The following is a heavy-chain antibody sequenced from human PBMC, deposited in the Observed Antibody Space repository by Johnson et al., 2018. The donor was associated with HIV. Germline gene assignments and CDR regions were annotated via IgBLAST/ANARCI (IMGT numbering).Heavy chain of an antibody. D-gene: IGHD5-18*01. CDR3: AKDRVDTAMVVNAFDI. CDR1: GFTFSSYG. CDR2: ISYDGSTK. Sequence: QVQLVESGGGVVQPGGSLRLSCAASGFTFSSYGMHWVRQAPGKGLEWVAFISYDGSTKYYADSVKGRLTISRDNSKNTLYLQMNSLRAEDTAMYYCAKDRVDTAMVVNAFDIWGQGTMVTVSS. V-gene: IGHV3-30*19. J-gene: IGHJ3*02.